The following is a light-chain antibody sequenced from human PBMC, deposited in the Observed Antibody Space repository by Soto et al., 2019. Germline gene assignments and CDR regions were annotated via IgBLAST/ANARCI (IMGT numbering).Light chain of an antibody. V-gene: IGKV2-28*01. J-gene: IGKJ2*01. Sequence: DIVMTQSPLSLPVTPGEPASISCRSSQSLLRSDGYNYLDWYLQKPGQSPQLLIYYASSLESGVPSRFRGSGSGTEYTLTIHSLQPDDFATYFCQQYNTYPLTFGQGTKLEIK. CDR1: QSLLRSDGYNY. CDR2: YAS. CDR3: QQYNTYPLT.